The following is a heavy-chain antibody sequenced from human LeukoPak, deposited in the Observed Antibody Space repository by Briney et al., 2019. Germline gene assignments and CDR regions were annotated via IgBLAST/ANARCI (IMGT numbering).Heavy chain of an antibody. CDR3: ARVSDYSNYLDF. Sequence: PGRSLRLSCAASGFTFSTYGMHWVRQAPGKGLEWVAIIWNDGSTKYYAESVKGRFTISRDNSQNMLYLQMNSLRAEDTAVYYCARVSDYSNYLDFWGQGTLVTVSS. D-gene: IGHD4-11*01. V-gene: IGHV3-33*01. J-gene: IGHJ4*02. CDR2: IWNDGSTK. CDR1: GFTFSTYG.